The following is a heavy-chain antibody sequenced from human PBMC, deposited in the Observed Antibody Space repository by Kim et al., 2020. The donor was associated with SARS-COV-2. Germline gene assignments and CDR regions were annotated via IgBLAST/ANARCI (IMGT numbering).Heavy chain of an antibody. Sequence: GESLKISCKGSGYSFNIYWIGWARQMPGKGLEWMGIIYPGDSDTRYSPSFQGQVTISVDKSISTAYLQWSGLKASDTAMYYCARRSGYSSSWYFDYWGQGTLVTVSS. V-gene: IGHV5-51*01. CDR1: GYSFNIYW. CDR2: IYPGDSDT. CDR3: ARRSGYSSSWYFDY. J-gene: IGHJ4*02. D-gene: IGHD6-13*01.